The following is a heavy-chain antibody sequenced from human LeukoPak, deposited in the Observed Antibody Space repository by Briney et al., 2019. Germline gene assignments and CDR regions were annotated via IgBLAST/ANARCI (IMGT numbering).Heavy chain of an antibody. CDR2: ISGGSSGST. J-gene: IGHJ4*02. D-gene: IGHD4-17*01. Sequence: PGGSLRLSCAASGFTFSDYAMSWVRQAPGKGLEWLSVISGGSSGSTYYADSVTGRFTVSRDNSRNTVDLQMNNLRVDDTAIYYCARYNDYGDSQTDYWGQGTLVTVSS. CDR3: ARYNDYGDSQTDY. CDR1: GFTFSDYA. V-gene: IGHV3-23*01.